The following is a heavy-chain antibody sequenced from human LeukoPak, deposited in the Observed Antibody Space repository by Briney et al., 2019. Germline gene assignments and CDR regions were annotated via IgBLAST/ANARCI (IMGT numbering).Heavy chain of an antibody. V-gene: IGHV3-23*01. CDR2: ISGSGGST. CDR1: GFTFSSYA. Sequence: GGSLRLSCAASGFTFSSYAMSWVRQAPGKGLEWVSAISGSGGSTYYADSVKGRFAISRDNSKNTLYLQMNSLRAEDTAVYYCAKVRGSGSYYKTIYFDYWGQGTLVTVSS. CDR3: AKVRGSGSYYKTIYFDY. J-gene: IGHJ4*02. D-gene: IGHD1-26*01.